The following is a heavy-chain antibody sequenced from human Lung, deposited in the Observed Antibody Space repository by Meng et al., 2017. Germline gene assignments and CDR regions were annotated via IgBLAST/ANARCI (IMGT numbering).Heavy chain of an antibody. CDR1: GGSFSDYY. J-gene: IGHJ4*02. Sequence: QVELQHGGAGLLKPSETLSLTCVVSGGSFSDYYWGCIRQPPGKGLEWIGEINHSGSTNYNPSLESRATISVDTSQNNLSLKLSSVTAADSAVYYCARGPTTMAHDFDYWGQGTLVTVSS. D-gene: IGHD4-11*01. CDR2: INHSGST. CDR3: ARGPTTMAHDFDY. V-gene: IGHV4-34*01.